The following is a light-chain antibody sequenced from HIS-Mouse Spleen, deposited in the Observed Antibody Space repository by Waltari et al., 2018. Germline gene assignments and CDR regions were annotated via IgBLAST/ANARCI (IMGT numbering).Light chain of an antibody. CDR2: RNN. CDR1: SSNIGSNY. CDR3: AACDDSLSGPV. V-gene: IGLV1-47*01. Sequence: QSVLTQPPSASGTPGQRVTISCSGSSSNIGSNYVYWYQQLPGTAPKLLIYRNNQRPSGGPDRFSGSKSGTSASLAISGLRSEDEADYYCAACDDSLSGPVFGGGTKLTVL. J-gene: IGLJ3*02.